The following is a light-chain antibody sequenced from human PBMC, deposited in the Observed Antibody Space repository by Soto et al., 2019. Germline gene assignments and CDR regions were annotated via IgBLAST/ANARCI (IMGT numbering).Light chain of an antibody. CDR2: DVS. CDR3: CSYVGGYSYV. V-gene: IGLV2-11*01. Sequence: QSALTQPASVSGSPGQSITISCTGTSSDVGSYNYVSWYQLHPGKAPKLMIYDVSKRPSGVPDRFSGSKSGNTASLTISGLQAEDEADYYCCSYVGGYSYVFGIGTKVTVL. CDR1: SSDVGSYNY. J-gene: IGLJ1*01.